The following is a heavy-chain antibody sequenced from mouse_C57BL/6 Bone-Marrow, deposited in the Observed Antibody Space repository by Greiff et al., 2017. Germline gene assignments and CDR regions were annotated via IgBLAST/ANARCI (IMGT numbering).Heavy chain of an antibody. CDR2: IDPENGDT. CDR3: TATLTWLRRDAMDY. V-gene: IGHV14-4*01. CDR1: GFNIKDYY. Sequence: VQLQQSGAELVRPGASVKLSCTASGFNIKDYYMHWVKQRPEQGLEWIGWIDPENGDTEYASKFQGKATITADTSSNTAYLQHSSLTPEDTADYYCTATLTWLRRDAMDYGGQGTAVTVST. J-gene: IGHJ4*01. D-gene: IGHD2-2*01.